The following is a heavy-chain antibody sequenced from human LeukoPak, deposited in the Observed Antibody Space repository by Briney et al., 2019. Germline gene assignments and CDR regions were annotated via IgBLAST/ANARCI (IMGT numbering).Heavy chain of an antibody. D-gene: IGHD2-15*01. V-gene: IGHV3-33*01. CDR2: IWYDEINR. CDR1: GFTFSNYG. J-gene: IGHJ3*02. Sequence: PGRSLTLSCAASGFTFSNYGMHWVRQAPGKGLEWVAVIWYDEINRYYADSVKGRFTISRDNSKNTLYLQMKSLRAEDTAVYYCARVICSGDSCYPPSAVDIWGQGTMVTVSS. CDR3: ARVICSGDSCYPPSAVDI.